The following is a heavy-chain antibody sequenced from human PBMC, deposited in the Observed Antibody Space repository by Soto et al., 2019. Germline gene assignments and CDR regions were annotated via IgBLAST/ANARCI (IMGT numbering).Heavy chain of an antibody. CDR3: ARVARVRGVTNWFDP. CDR2: IYYSGST. V-gene: IGHV4-31*03. J-gene: IGHJ5*02. CDR1: GGSISSGGYY. D-gene: IGHD3-10*01. Sequence: QVQLQESGPGLVKPSQTLSLTCTVSGGSISSGGYYWSWIRQHPGKGLEWIGYIYYSGSTYYNPSLKSRVTISVDTSKNQFSLKLSSVTAADTAVYYCARVARVRGVTNWFDPWGQGTLVTVSS.